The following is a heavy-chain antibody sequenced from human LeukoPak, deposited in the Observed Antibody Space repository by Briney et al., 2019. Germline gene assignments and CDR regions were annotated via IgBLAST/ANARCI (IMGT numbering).Heavy chain of an antibody. CDR1: GFTFSGYA. Sequence: GGSLRLSCAASGFTFSGYALNWVRQAPGKGLEWVSSIGSTSTYMYYADSVEGRFTISRDHAKNSLYLQMNSLRPEDTAVYYCAGAMTRDYGMDVWGQGTTVTVSS. D-gene: IGHD4/OR15-4a*01. CDR2: IGSTSTYM. V-gene: IGHV3-21*01. CDR3: AGAMTRDYGMDV. J-gene: IGHJ6*02.